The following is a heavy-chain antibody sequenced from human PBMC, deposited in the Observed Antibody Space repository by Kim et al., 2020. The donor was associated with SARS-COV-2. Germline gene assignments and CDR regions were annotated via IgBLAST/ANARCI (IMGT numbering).Heavy chain of an antibody. CDR3: ARVIAVAGGYYYHGTDV. CDR2: IYSGGSST. CDR1: GFTFSSYA. Sequence: GGSLRLSCAASGFTFSSYAMSWVRQAPGKGLEWVSFIYSGGSSTYYADSVKGRFTISRDNSKNTLYLQMDSLRAEDTAVYYCARVIAVAGGYYYHGTDVWGRGTTVTVSS. D-gene: IGHD6-19*01. V-gene: IGHV3-23*03. J-gene: IGHJ6*02.